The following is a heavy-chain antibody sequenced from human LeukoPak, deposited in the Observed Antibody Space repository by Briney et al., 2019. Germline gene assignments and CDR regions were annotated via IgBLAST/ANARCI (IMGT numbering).Heavy chain of an antibody. CDR3: ARHGSGPRPGYFDL. CDR2: IYYSGST. Sequence: SETLSLTCTVSGGSISSYYWSWIRQPPGKGLGWIGYIYYSGSTNYNPSLKSRVTISVDTSKNQFSLKLSSVTAADTAVYYCARHGSGPRPGYFDLWGRGTLVTVSS. J-gene: IGHJ2*01. D-gene: IGHD6-19*01. V-gene: IGHV4-59*08. CDR1: GGSISSYY.